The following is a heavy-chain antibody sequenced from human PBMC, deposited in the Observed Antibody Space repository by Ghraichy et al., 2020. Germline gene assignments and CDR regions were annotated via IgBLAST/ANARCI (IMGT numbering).Heavy chain of an antibody. Sequence: GGSLRLSCTASGFTFGSYAMNWVRQAPGQGLEWISYVSHTSNLIYYAASVEGRFTISRDNAKNSLYLQMNSLSHEDTAVYYCVRGQPGIPAASYFDFWGQGTRVTVSS. CDR1: GFTFGSYA. D-gene: IGHD2-2*01. J-gene: IGHJ4*02. CDR3: VRGQPGIPAASYFDF. V-gene: IGHV3-48*02. CDR2: VSHTSNLI.